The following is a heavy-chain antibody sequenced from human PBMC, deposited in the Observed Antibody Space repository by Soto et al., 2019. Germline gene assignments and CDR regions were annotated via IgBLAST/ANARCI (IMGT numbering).Heavy chain of an antibody. CDR3: ASQTHDYGDFDY. CDR1: GCSISSGGYY. J-gene: IGHJ4*02. V-gene: IGHV4-31*03. D-gene: IGHD4-17*01. CDR2: IYYSGST. Sequence: SETLSLTCTVSGCSISSGGYYWSWIRQHPGKGLEWIGYIYYSGSTYYNPSLKSRVTISVDTSKNQFSLKLSSVTAADTAVYYCASQTHDYGDFDYWGQGTLVTVSS.